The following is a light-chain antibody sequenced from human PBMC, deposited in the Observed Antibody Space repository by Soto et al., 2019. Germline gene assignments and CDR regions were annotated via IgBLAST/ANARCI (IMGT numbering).Light chain of an antibody. CDR1: RSNIGNNA. CDR2: NSN. CDR3: ATWDDSLNARGV. Sequence: QSVLTQTPSASGTPGQTVTISCSGSRSNIGNNAVSWYQQFPGTAPKLRIYNSNQRPAGGPDRFSGSKSGTSGSLAISGLQSEDEADYYCATWDDSLNARGVFGGGTKVTVL. V-gene: IGLV1-44*01. J-gene: IGLJ3*02.